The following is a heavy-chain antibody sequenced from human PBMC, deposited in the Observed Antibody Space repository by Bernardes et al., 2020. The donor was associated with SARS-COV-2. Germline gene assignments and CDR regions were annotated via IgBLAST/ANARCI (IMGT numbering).Heavy chain of an antibody. CDR2: IYYSGST. CDR1: GGSISSSSYY. D-gene: IGHD1-26*01. J-gene: IGHJ5*02. V-gene: IGHV4-39*01. CDR3: ARHSLVFELLSYTHPNNWFDP. Sequence: SESLSLTCTVSGGSISSSSYYWGWHRQPPGKGLEWNGSIYYSGSTYYNPSLKSRVTISVDTSKNQFSLKLSSVTAADTAVYYCARHSLVFELLSYTHPNNWFDPWGQGTLVTVSS.